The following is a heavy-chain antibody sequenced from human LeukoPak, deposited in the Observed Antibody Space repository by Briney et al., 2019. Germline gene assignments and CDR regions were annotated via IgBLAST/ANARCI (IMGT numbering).Heavy chain of an antibody. Sequence: ETSETLSLTCTVSGGSIRGYYWSWIRQPPGKGLEWIGYIYYSGSTNYKPSLKSRVTISVDTSKNQFSLKLSSVTAADTAVYYCARGGYYGSGNDFRFDPWGQGTLVTVSS. V-gene: IGHV4-59*01. CDR2: IYYSGST. D-gene: IGHD3-10*01. CDR3: ARGGYYGSGNDFRFDP. CDR1: GGSIRGYY. J-gene: IGHJ5*02.